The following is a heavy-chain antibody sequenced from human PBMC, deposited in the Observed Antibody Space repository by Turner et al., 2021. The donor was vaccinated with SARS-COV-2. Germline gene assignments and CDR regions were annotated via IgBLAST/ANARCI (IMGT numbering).Heavy chain of an antibody. CDR3: ARLMDTAMDYYGTDV. J-gene: IGHJ6*02. Sequence: QLQLQESGPGLVKPSETLSLTCTVSGGSISSSSYYWGWIRQPPGKGLEWIGNIYYSGSAYYHPSLKSLVTISVDPSKNQFPLKLTSVTAADTAVDYCARLMDTAMDYYGTDVWGQGTTVTVSS. CDR2: IYYSGSA. V-gene: IGHV4-39*01. D-gene: IGHD5-18*01. CDR1: GGSISSSSYY.